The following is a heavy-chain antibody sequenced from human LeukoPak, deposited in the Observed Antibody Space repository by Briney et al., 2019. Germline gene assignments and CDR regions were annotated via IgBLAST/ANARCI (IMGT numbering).Heavy chain of an antibody. CDR2: IYYSGST. CDR1: GGSISSSSYY. V-gene: IGHV4-39*01. CDR3: AADGSPYTFDY. D-gene: IGHD2-2*02. Sequence: SETLSLTCTVSGGSISSSSYYWGWIRQPPGKGLEWIGSIYYSGSTYYNPSLKSRVTISVDTSKNQFSLKLSSVTAADTAVYYCAADGSPYTFDYWGQGTLVTVSS. J-gene: IGHJ4*02.